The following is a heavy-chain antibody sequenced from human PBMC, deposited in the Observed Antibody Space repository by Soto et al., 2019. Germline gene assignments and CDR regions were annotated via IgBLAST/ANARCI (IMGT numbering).Heavy chain of an antibody. Sequence: QVQLVESGGGVVQPGRSLRLSCAASGFTFSSFAMDWVRQAPGKGLEWVAVISYDGSNKYYADSVKGRFTISRDNTKKTLYLQMNSLGPEDTADYYCARHVCSGGSSPIDYWGQGTLVTVSS. D-gene: IGHD2-15*01. V-gene: IGHV3-30-3*01. CDR3: ARHVCSGGSSPIDY. CDR2: ISYDGSNK. J-gene: IGHJ4*02. CDR1: GFTFSSFA.